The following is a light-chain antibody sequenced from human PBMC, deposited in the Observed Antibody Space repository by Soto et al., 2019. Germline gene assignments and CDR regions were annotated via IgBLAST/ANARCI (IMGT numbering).Light chain of an antibody. J-gene: IGLJ2*01. CDR2: DDD. CDR3: QVWAGSSARV. CDR1: NMGSKI. Sequence: SYELTQPPSVSGAPGQSARLTCGGDNMGSKIVHWYQQRPGQAPVLVVYDDDDRPSGIPERFSGSNSGSTATLTISRVEAGDEADYYWQVWAGSSARVFGGGTKVTVL. V-gene: IGLV3-21*02.